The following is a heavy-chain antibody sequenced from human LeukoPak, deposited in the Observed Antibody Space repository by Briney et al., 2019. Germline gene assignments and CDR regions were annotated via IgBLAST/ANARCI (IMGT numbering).Heavy chain of an antibody. V-gene: IGHV3-23*01. CDR1: GFTFRSYA. D-gene: IGHD5-18*01. J-gene: IGHJ1*01. CDR3: FGYPEYFQH. CDR2: ISGSGGST. Sequence: GGSLRLSCVASGFTFRSYAMTWVRQAPAKGLEWVSGISGSGGSTYYADSVRGRFTISRDNSKNTLYLQMNSLRAEDTAVYYCFGYPEYFQHWGQGTLVTVSS.